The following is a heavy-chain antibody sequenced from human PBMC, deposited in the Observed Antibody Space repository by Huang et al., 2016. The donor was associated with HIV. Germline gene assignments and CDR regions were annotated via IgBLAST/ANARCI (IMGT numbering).Heavy chain of an antibody. Sequence: QVQLVQSGAEVRKPGASVKVSCKVSGYILPELAMHWVRQSPGKGLEWMGGSDPEDGEKMYAEKLQGRVTMTEDTSTDTAYLELSGLTSDDTAVYYCATHSGGDSYAPYYWGQGTLVTVSS. CDR3: ATHSGGDSYAPYY. J-gene: IGHJ4*02. D-gene: IGHD2-21*02. CDR1: GYILPELA. V-gene: IGHV1-24*01. CDR2: SDPEDGEK.